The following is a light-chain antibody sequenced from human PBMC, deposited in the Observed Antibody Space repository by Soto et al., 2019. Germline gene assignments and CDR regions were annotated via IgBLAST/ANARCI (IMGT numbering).Light chain of an antibody. CDR2: RNN. V-gene: IGLV1-47*01. CDR1: SCNIGSYY. CDR3: AAWDDSLSVL. Sequence: QSVLTQPPSASGTPGQRVTISCSGSSCNIGSYYVYWYQQLPGAAPKLLIYRNNQRPSGVPDRFSGSKSGTAASLAISGLRSEDEADYYCAAWDDSLSVLFGGGTKLTVL. J-gene: IGLJ2*01.